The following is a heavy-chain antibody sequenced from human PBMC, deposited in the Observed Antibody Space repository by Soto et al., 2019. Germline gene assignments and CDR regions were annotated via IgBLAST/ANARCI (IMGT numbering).Heavy chain of an antibody. CDR2: INAGNGNT. Sequence: GASVKVSCKASGYTFTSYAMHWVRQAPGQRLEWMGWINAGNGNTKYSQKFQGRVTITRDTSASTAYMELSSLRSEDTAVYYFARDGGYCSSTSCYVLDWFDPWGQGTLVTVSS. CDR3: ARDGGYCSSTSCYVLDWFDP. V-gene: IGHV1-3*01. J-gene: IGHJ5*02. CDR1: GYTFTSYA. D-gene: IGHD2-2*01.